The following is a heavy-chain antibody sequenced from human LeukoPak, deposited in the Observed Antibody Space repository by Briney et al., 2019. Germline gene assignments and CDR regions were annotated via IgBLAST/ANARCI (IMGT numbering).Heavy chain of an antibody. CDR3: AKDRSGSYSNWFDP. CDR1: GFTFSSYS. D-gene: IGHD1-26*01. V-gene: IGHV3-21*04. Sequence: GGSLRLSCAASGFTFSSYSMNWVRQAPGKGLEWVSSISSSSSYIYYADSVKGRFTISRDNAKNSLYLQMNSLRAEDTALYYCAKDRSGSYSNWFDPWGQGTLVTVSS. CDR2: ISSSSSYI. J-gene: IGHJ5*02.